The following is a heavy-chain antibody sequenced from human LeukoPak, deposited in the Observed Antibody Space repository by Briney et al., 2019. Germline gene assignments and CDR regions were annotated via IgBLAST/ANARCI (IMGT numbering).Heavy chain of an antibody. J-gene: IGHJ4*02. CDR3: AREGPEGRYYFDS. Sequence: SETLSLTCAVYGGSFSGYYWTWIRQPPGKGLEWIGEINHSGSTNYNPSLKSRVTISVDTSMNQFSLKLSSVTAADTAVYYCAREGPEGRYYFDSWGQGTLVTVSS. CDR1: GGSFSGYY. V-gene: IGHV4-34*01. CDR2: INHSGST. D-gene: IGHD1-14*01.